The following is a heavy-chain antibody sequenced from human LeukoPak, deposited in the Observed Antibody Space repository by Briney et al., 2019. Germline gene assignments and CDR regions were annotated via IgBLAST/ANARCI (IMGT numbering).Heavy chain of an antibody. CDR1: GASITTSGFY. CDR3: ARADSTDGFDV. V-gene: IGHV4-30-2*01. CDR2: IYQSGGS. D-gene: IGHD3/OR15-3a*01. Sequence: SETLSLTCSVSGASITTSGFYYTWIRQPPGKGLEWLGCIYQSGGSFYNPSLKSRVTISIDRPNNQFSLKMTSVTAADSALYYCARADSTDGFDVWGQGTMVTVSS. J-gene: IGHJ3*01.